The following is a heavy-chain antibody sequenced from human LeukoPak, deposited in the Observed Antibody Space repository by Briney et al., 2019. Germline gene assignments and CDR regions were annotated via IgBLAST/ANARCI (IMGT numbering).Heavy chain of an antibody. CDR1: GGSFSGYY. CDR2: INHSGST. D-gene: IGHD3-3*01. CDR3: ARGPFYDSWSGYPSNWFDP. Sequence: SETLSLTCAVYGGSFSGYYWSWIRQPPGKGLEWIGEINHSGSTNYNPSLKSRVTISVDTSKNQFSLKLSSVTAADTAVYYCARGPFYDSWSGYPSNWFDPWGQGTLDTVSS. J-gene: IGHJ5*02. V-gene: IGHV4-34*01.